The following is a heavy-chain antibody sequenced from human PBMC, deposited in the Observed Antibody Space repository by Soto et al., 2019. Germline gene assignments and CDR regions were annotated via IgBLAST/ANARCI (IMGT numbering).Heavy chain of an antibody. D-gene: IGHD2-21*02. CDR1: GYTFTSYG. J-gene: IGHJ4*02. Sequence: QVQLVQSGAEVKKPGASVKVSCKASGYTFTSYGISWVRQAPGQGLEWLGWISAYNGNTNYAQKLQGRVTMPTDTSTSTAYMELRSLRSDDTAVYYCARDRVYATVVTGGELLFDYWGQGTLVTVSS. CDR3: ARDRVYATVVTGGELLFDY. V-gene: IGHV1-18*04. CDR2: ISAYNGNT.